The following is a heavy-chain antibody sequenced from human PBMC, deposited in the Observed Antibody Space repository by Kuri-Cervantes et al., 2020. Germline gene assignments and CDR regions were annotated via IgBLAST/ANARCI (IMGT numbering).Heavy chain of an antibody. CDR1: GYTFSSYG. V-gene: IGHV1-18*01. Sequence: ASVKVSCKSTGYTFSSYGLSWVRQAPGQGLEWMGWISAYNGNTNYAQKLQGRVTMTTDTSTSTAYMELSSLRSDDTAVYYCARDYDFWRQEIHPLDYWGQGTLVTVSS. CDR2: ISAYNGNT. J-gene: IGHJ4*02. D-gene: IGHD3-3*01. CDR3: ARDYDFWRQEIHPLDY.